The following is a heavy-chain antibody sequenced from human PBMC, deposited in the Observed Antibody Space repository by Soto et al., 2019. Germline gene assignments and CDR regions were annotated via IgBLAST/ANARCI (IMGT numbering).Heavy chain of an antibody. D-gene: IGHD2-15*01. Sequence: SGPTLVNPTQTLTLTCTFSGFSLSTSGMRVSWIRQPPGKALEWLARIDWDDDKFYNTSLKTRLTISKDSSKNQVVLTMTNMDPVDTATYYCARMFHCSGGTCPFDYWGQGALVTVST. CDR1: GFSLSTSGMR. J-gene: IGHJ4*02. CDR2: IDWDDDK. V-gene: IGHV2-70*04. CDR3: ARMFHCSGGTCPFDY.